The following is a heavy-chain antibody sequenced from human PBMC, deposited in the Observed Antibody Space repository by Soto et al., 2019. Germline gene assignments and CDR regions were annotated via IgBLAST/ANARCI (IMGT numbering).Heavy chain of an antibody. Sequence: ASVKVSCKASGYIFSANYIHWVRQAPGQGLELLGWINPHSGATNYAQKFLGRVTMSADTSASTAYMALARLKSADTAVYYCVRAHALVVSSWFDPCGRGTLVTVSS. J-gene: IGHJ5*02. CDR3: VRAHALVVSSWFDP. CDR2: INPHSGAT. V-gene: IGHV1-2*02. CDR1: GYIFSANY.